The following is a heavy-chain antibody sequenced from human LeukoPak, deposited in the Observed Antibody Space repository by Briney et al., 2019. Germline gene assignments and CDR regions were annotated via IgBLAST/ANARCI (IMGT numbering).Heavy chain of an antibody. CDR3: ARVVAATSYYFDY. Sequence: AGGSLRLSCAASGFTVSSNYMSWARQAPGKGLEWVSVIYSGGSTYYADSVKGRFTISRDNSKNTLYLQMNSLRAEDTAVYYCARVVAATSYYFDYWGQGTLVTVSS. V-gene: IGHV3-66*01. J-gene: IGHJ4*02. CDR1: GFTVSSNY. CDR2: IYSGGST. D-gene: IGHD2-15*01.